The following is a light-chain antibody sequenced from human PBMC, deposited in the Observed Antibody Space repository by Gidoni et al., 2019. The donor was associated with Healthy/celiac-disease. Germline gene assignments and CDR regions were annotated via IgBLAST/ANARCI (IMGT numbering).Light chain of an antibody. V-gene: IGKV1-33*01. CDR3: QQYDNLPLT. J-gene: IGKJ4*01. CDR1: QDISNY. CDR2: DAS. Sequence: DIQMTKSPSSLSASVGDRVTINCQASQDISNYLNWYQQKPGKAPKLLIYDASNLETGGPSRFSGSGSGTDFTFTISSLQPEDIATYYCQQYDNLPLTFGGGTKVEIK.